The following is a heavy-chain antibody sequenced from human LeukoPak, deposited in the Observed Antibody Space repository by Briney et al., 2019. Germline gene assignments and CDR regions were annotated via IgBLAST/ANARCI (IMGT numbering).Heavy chain of an antibody. CDR2: INHSGST. Sequence: SETLSLTCAVYGGSFSGYYWSWIRQPPGKGLEWIGEINHSGSTNCNPSLKSRVTISVDTSKNQFSLKLSSVTAADTAVYYCARGTTQRYSGYDWSRAHRGYSYGYFDYWGQGTLVTVSS. CDR3: ARGTTQRYSGYDWSRAHRGYSYGYFDY. V-gene: IGHV4-34*01. CDR1: GGSFSGYY. J-gene: IGHJ4*02. D-gene: IGHD5-12*01.